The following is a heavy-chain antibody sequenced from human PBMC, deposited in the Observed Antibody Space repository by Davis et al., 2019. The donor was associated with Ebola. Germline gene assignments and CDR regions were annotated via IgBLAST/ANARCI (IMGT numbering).Heavy chain of an antibody. CDR3: AISIAVAGKEFQH. D-gene: IGHD6-19*01. J-gene: IGHJ1*01. CDR2: SYPGDSDT. V-gene: IGHV5-51*01. CDR1: GYSFTNYW. Sequence: GGSLRLSCKGSGYSFTNYWIAWVRQMPGKGLEWMASSYPGDSDTRYSPSFQGQVTISADKFFNTAYLQWSSLKASDTAMYYCAISIAVAGKEFQHWGQGTLVTVSS.